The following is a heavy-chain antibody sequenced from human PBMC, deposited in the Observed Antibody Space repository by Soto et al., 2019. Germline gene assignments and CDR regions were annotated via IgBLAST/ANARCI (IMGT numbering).Heavy chain of an antibody. Sequence: ASVKVSCKASGGTFSSYTISWVRQAPGQGLEWMGRIIPILGIANYAQKFQGRVTITAEKSTSTAYMELSSLRSEDTAVYYCATTVTTWSGYFDYWGQGTLVTVSS. CDR1: GGTFSSYT. D-gene: IGHD4-17*01. J-gene: IGHJ4*02. CDR3: ATTVTTWSGYFDY. CDR2: IIPILGIA. V-gene: IGHV1-69*02.